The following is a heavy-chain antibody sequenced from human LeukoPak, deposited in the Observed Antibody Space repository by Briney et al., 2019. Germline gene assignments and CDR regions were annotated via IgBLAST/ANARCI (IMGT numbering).Heavy chain of an antibody. CDR3: AAFAWYGSSAAFDC. V-gene: IGHV1-24*01. CDR1: EYTLTELS. Sequence: ASVKVSCKVSEYTLTELSMHWARQAPGKGLEWMGHFESEDGETIYAQQFQGRVTMTEDTSTDTAYMKLSSLRSEDTAVYYCAAFAWYGSSAAFDCWGQGTLVTVSS. CDR2: FESEDGET. D-gene: IGHD2-15*01. J-gene: IGHJ4*02.